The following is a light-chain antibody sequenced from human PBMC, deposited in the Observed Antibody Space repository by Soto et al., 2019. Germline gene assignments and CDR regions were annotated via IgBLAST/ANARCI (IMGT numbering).Light chain of an antibody. Sequence: QSALTQPASVSGSPGQSITISCTGTSSDVGGYNYVSWYQQHPGKAPKLMIYDVSNRPSGVSNRFSGCKSGNTASLTISGLQAEDEADYYCSSYTSSSTGVFGTGTKLTVL. V-gene: IGLV2-14*01. CDR3: SSYTSSSTGV. J-gene: IGLJ1*01. CDR2: DVS. CDR1: SSDVGGYNY.